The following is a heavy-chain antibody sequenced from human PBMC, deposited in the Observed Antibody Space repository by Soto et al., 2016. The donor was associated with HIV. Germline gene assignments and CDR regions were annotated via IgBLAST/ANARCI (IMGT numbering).Heavy chain of an antibody. D-gene: IGHD3-22*01. CDR1: GFTFPNSA. J-gene: IGHJ6*02. CDR2: IVVGSGNT. V-gene: IGHV1-58*01. CDR3: ARAHYYDSSGSYYYGMDV. Sequence: QLVQSGPEVRKPGTSVKVSCVASGFTFPNSAVQWVRQARGQRLEWIGWIVVGSGNTNYAQKFQERVTITRDMSTSTAYMELSRLRSDDTAVYYCARAHYYDSSGSYYYGMDVWGQGTTVTVSS.